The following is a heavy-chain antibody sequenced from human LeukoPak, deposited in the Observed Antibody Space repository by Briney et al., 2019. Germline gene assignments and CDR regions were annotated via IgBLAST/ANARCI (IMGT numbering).Heavy chain of an antibody. CDR3: ARADRLHGGPYLIGP. V-gene: IGHV1-2*02. J-gene: IGHJ5*02. CDR1: GYSFTDYY. D-gene: IGHD2-21*01. CDR2: INPSSGGT. Sequence: ASVKVSCKASGYSFTDYYMHWVRQAPGQGLEWMGWINPSSGGTSSAQKFQGRVTMTRDTSITTVYMEVRWLTSDDTAVYYCARADRLHGGPYLIGPWGQGTLVTVSS.